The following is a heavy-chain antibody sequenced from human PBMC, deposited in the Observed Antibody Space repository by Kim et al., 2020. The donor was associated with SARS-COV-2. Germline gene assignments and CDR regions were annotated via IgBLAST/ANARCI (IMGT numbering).Heavy chain of an antibody. V-gene: IGHV4-38-2*02. D-gene: IGHD5-12*01. CDR1: GHSISSHHY. Sequence: SETLSLTCTVSGHSISSHHYWGWIRQSPGKGLEWIGSIFYSGSTYHNPSLKSRVTISIDTSENQFFLKVSSVTAADTAVYYCARSTGYENDSWGQGTLVTVSS. J-gene: IGHJ4*02. CDR3: ARSTGYENDS. CDR2: IFYSGST.